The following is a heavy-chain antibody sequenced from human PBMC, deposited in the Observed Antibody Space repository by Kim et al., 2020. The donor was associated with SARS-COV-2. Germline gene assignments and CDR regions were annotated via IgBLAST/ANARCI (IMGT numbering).Heavy chain of an antibody. J-gene: IGHJ3*02. CDR2: IYSGGST. CDR3: ATSLSSSAWILNSCTFYM. CDR1: GFIVSNKY. D-gene: IGHD6-19*01. Sequence: GGSLRLSCAASGFIVSNKYMNWVRQAPGKGLEWVSVIYSGGSTYYADSVKGRFTISRDYSKNTLYLQMNNLRAEDTALYYCATSLSSSAWILNSCTFYMWGEETVVTLSS. V-gene: IGHV3-66*01.